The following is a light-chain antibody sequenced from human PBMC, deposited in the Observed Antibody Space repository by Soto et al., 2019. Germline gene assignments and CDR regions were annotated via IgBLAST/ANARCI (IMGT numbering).Light chain of an antibody. CDR2: DAS. CDR3: QQYISYWT. J-gene: IGKJ1*01. Sequence: DIQVTQSPSTLSAFVGDRVTITCRASQSISSWLAWYQQKPGKAPKLLIYDASRLESGVPSRFSGSGSGTELTLNISSLKHDDFETYYCQQYISYWTFGQGTKVDIK. CDR1: QSISSW. V-gene: IGKV1-5*01.